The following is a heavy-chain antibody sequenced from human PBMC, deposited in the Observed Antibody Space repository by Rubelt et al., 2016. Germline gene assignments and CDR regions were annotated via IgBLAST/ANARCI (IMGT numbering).Heavy chain of an antibody. J-gene: IGHJ4*02. Sequence: QVQLQQWGAGLLKPSETLSLTCAVYGGSFSGYYWSWIRQPPGKGLEGIGEINHSGSTNYNPSLTMGVPISGDPSKNQLSRRLCSVTAADTAVSYCARVGYDILTGHSPFDYWGQGTLVTVSS. CDR3: ARVGYDILTGHSPFDY. V-gene: IGHV4-34*01. D-gene: IGHD3-9*01. CDR2: INHSGST. CDR1: GGSFSGYY.